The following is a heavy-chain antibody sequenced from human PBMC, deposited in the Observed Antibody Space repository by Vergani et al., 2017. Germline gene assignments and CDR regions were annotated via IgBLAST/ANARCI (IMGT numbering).Heavy chain of an antibody. Sequence: QVQLQESGPGLVKPSETLSLTCTVSGGSISSYYWSWIRQPPGKGLEWIGYIYYSGSTNYNPSLKSRVTISVDTSKNQFALKLGSVTAADTAVYYCARSYYYGSGSYYGLVDYWGQGTLVTVSS. D-gene: IGHD3-10*01. CDR2: IYYSGST. J-gene: IGHJ4*02. CDR1: GGSISSYY. CDR3: ARSYYYGSGSYYGLVDY. V-gene: IGHV4-59*01.